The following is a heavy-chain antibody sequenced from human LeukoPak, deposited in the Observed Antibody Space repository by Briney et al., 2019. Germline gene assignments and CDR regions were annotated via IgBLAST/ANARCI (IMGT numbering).Heavy chain of an antibody. Sequence: GASVKVSCKASGYTFTSYDINWVRQAPGQGLEWMGWISAYKGNTNYAQKLQGRVTMTTDTSTSTAYMELRSLRSDDTAVYYCARDSMVRGVIRNFGYWGQGTLVTVSS. CDR2: ISAYKGNT. J-gene: IGHJ4*02. CDR1: GYTFTSYD. CDR3: ARDSMVRGVIRNFGY. D-gene: IGHD3-10*01. V-gene: IGHV1-18*01.